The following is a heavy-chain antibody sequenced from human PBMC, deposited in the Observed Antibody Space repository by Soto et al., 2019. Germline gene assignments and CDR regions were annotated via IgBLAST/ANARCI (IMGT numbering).Heavy chain of an antibody. CDR2: IFYTGST. J-gene: IGHJ4*02. D-gene: IGHD6-19*01. V-gene: IGHV4-59*11. CDR3: ARVGSSGWSPDY. CDR1: GDSISGHY. Sequence: PSETLSLTCTFSGDSISGHYWIWIRQSPGKGLEWIGYIFYTGSTNYNPSLKSRVTLSVDTSKNQISLRLSSVTAADTAVYYCARVGSSGWSPDYWGQGTLVTVSS.